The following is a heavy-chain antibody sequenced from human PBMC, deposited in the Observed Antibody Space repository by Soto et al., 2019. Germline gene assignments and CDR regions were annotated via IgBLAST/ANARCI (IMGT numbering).Heavy chain of an antibody. J-gene: IGHJ4*02. D-gene: IGHD6-19*01. V-gene: IGHV5-10-1*01. CDR1: GYTFSVHW. Sequence: GESMKISCKTSGYTFSVHWISWVRQVPGRGLQWMGNIDPSDSYINYNPAFRGRVTFSVDKSSSTAYLHWSSLGPSDTAIYYCARHGAAIWLGYWGQGTLVTVSS. CDR3: ARHGAAIWLGY. CDR2: IDPSDSYI.